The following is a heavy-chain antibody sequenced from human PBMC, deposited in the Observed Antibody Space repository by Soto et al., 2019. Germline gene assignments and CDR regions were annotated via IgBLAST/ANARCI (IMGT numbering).Heavy chain of an antibody. J-gene: IGHJ6*02. Sequence: PSVTMSLTCTVSGGSISSSSYYWGWISQPPGKGLEWIGSIYYSGSTYYNPSLKSRVTISVDTSKNQFSLKLSSVTAADTAVYYCARGLPTPHPNSGMDVWGQGTTVTVSS. CDR3: ARGLPTPHPNSGMDV. CDR1: GGSISSSSYY. CDR2: IYYSGST. D-gene: IGHD2-15*01. V-gene: IGHV4-39*01.